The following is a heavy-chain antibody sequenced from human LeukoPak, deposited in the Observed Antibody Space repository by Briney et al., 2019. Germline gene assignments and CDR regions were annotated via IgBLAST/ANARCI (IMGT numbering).Heavy chain of an antibody. CDR3: ARVRRNYYGSGNAFGI. D-gene: IGHD3-10*01. J-gene: IGHJ3*02. CDR2: INHSGST. CDR1: GGSFSGYY. V-gene: IGHV4-34*01. Sequence: PSETLSLTCAVYGGSFSGYYWSWIRQPPGKGLEWIGEINHSGSTNYNPSLKSRVTISVDTSKNQFSLKLSSVTAADTAVYYCARVRRNYYGSGNAFGIWGQGTMVTVSS.